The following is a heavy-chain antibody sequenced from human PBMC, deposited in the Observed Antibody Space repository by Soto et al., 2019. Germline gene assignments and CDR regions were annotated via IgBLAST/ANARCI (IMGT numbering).Heavy chain of an antibody. D-gene: IGHD3-3*01. CDR1: GGTFSSYA. CDR2: IIPIFGTA. CDR3: ARGYDFWSGYRYYFAY. V-gene: IGHV1-69*13. J-gene: IGHJ4*02. Sequence: GPSVKVSCKASGGTFSSYAISWVRQAPGQGLEWMGGIIPIFGTANYAQKFQGRVTITADESTSTAYMELSSLRSEDTAVYYCARGYDFWSGYRYYFAYWGQGTLVPVS.